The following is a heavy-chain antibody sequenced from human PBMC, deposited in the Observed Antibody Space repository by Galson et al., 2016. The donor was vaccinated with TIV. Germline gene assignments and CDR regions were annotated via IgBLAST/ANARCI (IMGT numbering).Heavy chain of an antibody. J-gene: IGHJ4*02. CDR3: AAGHWYSGSSSQKRFYFDY. D-gene: IGHD1-26*01. V-gene: IGHV1-58*02. CDR1: GFMLTSSA. CDR2: IVVGSGDT. Sequence: SVKVSCKASGFMLTSSAMQWVRQARGERLEWIGWIVVGSGDTDHAQKFQERVTFIRDMSTRTAYMELRSLRSEDTAVYYCAAGHWYSGSSSQKRFYFDYWSQGTLVTVSS.